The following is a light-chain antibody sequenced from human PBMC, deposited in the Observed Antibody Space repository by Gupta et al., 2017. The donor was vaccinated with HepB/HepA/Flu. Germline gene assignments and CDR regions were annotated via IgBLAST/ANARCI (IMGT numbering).Light chain of an antibody. Sequence: SYELTQPLSVSVALGQTARITCGGSNIGSKNVHWYQQKPGQDHVLVIYGDNNRPAGIPERFSASNSGITATLTINRAQAGDEADYYCQVWGSNTVIFGGGTKLTVL. V-gene: IGLV3-9*01. CDR1: NIGSKN. CDR2: GDN. CDR3: QVWGSNTVI. J-gene: IGLJ2*01.